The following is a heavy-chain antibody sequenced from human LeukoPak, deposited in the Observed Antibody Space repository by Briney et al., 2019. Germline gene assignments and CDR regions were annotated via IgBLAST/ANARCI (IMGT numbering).Heavy chain of an antibody. CDR2: IYYSGIT. CDR1: GGSISSSRYY. V-gene: IGHV4-39*07. Sequence: SSETLSLTCTVSGGSISSSRYYWGWIRQPPGKGLVWIGTIYYSGITYYNPSLKSRVTISVDTSKNQFSLKLNSVTAADTAVYYCGRDRGDGDDYWGQGTLVTVSS. CDR3: GRDRGDGDDY. J-gene: IGHJ4*02. D-gene: IGHD4-17*01.